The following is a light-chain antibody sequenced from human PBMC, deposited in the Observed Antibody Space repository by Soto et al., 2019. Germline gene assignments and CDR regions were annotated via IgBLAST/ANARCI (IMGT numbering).Light chain of an antibody. CDR2: GVT. CDR1: SSDVGAYNY. Sequence: QSALTQPASVSGSPGQSITISCAGTSSDVGAYNYVSWYQVHPGKAPKHMIYGVTNRPSGVSDRFSGSRFANTASLTISGLQAEDEADYYCGSYTSSSALVVFGGGTKLTVL. J-gene: IGLJ2*01. CDR3: GSYTSSSALVV. V-gene: IGLV2-14*01.